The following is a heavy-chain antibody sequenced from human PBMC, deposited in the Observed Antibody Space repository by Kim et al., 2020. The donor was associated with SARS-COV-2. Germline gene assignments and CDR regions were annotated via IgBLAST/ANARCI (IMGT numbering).Heavy chain of an antibody. V-gene: IGHV5-51*01. J-gene: IGHJ6*02. CDR2: IFPGDSHT. Sequence: GESLKISCKGSGYTFASYWIGWVRQMPGKGLEWMGIIFPGDSHTKYGPPFQGRVTISADKSLNTAYLHWTSLKASDSAIYYCSRHASPPLYFDMDIWGQGTAVTVSS. CDR1: GYTFASYW. CDR3: SRHASPPLYFDMDI.